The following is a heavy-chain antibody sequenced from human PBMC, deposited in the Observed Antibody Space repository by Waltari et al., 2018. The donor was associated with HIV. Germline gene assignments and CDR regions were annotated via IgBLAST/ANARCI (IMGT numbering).Heavy chain of an antibody. J-gene: IGHJ5*02. CDR1: GFIFDDYG. V-gene: IGHV3-20*04. CDR2: IDWSGDTT. CDR3: ARDGNVLSGGYNWFDP. Sequence: EVQLVESGGRVVRPGGSLRLSCAASGFIFDDYGMIWVRQAPGKGLEGISGIDWSGDTTRYGDSVKGRFTISRDNAKSSLYLQMNSLRVEDTALYYCARDGNVLSGGYNWFDPWGQGTLVIVSS. D-gene: IGHD1-1*01.